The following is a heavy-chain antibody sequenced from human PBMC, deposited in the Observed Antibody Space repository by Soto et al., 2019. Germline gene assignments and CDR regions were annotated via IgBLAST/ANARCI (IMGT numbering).Heavy chain of an antibody. Sequence: PGESLQISCKGSGYSFTSYWIGWVRQMPGKGLEWMGRIDPSDSYTNYSPSFQGHVTISADKSISTAYLQWSSLKASDTAMYYCARPYCSSTSCPRLGYYYYGMDVWGQGTTVTVSS. V-gene: IGHV5-10-1*01. CDR3: ARPYCSSTSCPRLGYYYYGMDV. CDR1: GYSFTSYW. CDR2: IDPSDSYT. D-gene: IGHD2-2*01. J-gene: IGHJ6*02.